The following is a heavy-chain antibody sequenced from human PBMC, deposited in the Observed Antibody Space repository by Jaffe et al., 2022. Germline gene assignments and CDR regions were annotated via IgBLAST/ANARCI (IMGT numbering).Heavy chain of an antibody. CDR1: GGSVSSGSYY. CDR3: ARSEGYGSGSYYNFYWYFDL. D-gene: IGHD3-10*01. V-gene: IGHV4-61*01. J-gene: IGHJ2*01. CDR2: IYYSGST. Sequence: QVQLQESGPGLVKPSETLSLTCTVSGGSVSSGSYYWSWIRQPPGKGLEWIGYIYYSGSTNYNPSLKSRVTISVDTSKNQFSLKLSSVTAADTAVYYCARSEGYGSGSYYNFYWYFDLWGRGTLVTVSS.